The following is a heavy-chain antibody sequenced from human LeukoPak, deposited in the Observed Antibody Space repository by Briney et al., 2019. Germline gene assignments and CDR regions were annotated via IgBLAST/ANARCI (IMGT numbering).Heavy chain of an antibody. V-gene: IGHV3-23*01. CDR1: EFTFNNYA. CDR3: ASFLVAATLRFADAFDI. D-gene: IGHD2-15*01. Sequence: PGGTLRLSCAASEFTFNNYAMACVRQGPGKGLEWVSSISGSGSNTYYADSVKGRFTISRDNSKNTLYLQMNSLRAEDTAVYYCASFLVAATLRFADAFDIWGQGTMVTVSS. CDR2: ISGSGSNT. J-gene: IGHJ3*02.